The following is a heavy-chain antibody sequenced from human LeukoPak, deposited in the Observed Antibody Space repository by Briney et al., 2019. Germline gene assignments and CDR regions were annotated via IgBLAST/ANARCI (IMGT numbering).Heavy chain of an antibody. CDR2: INHSGST. V-gene: IGHV4-34*01. CDR3: ARVAVVITMTRFDY. CDR1: GGSFSGYY. D-gene: IGHD3-22*01. J-gene: IGHJ4*02. Sequence: AETLSLTCAVYGGSFSGYYWSWIRQPPGKGLEWVGEINHSGSTNYNPSLKSRVTISVDTSKNQFSLKLSSVTAADTAVYYCARVAVVITMTRFDYWGQGTLVTVSS.